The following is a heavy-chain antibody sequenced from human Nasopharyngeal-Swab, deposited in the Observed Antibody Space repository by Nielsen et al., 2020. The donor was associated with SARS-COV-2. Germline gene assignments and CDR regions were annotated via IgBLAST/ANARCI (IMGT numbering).Heavy chain of an antibody. CDR1: GYSFTSYW. J-gene: IGHJ5*02. D-gene: IGHD6-6*01. CDR2: IYTGDSGT. CDR3: ARGVGIAAQNWFDP. V-gene: IGHV5-51*01. Sequence: GESLKISCKGSGYSFTSYWIGWVRQMPGKGLEWMGIIYTGDSGTRYSPSFQGQVTISADKSISTAYLQWRSLKASDTAIYYCARGVGIAAQNWFDPWGQGTLVTVSS.